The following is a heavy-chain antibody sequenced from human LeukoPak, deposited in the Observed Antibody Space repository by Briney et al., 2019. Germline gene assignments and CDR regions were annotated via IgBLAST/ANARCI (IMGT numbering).Heavy chain of an antibody. CDR1: GFTFSSYA. CDR2: ISGSGGST. V-gene: IGHV3-23*01. CDR3: ARGQGLTLPGAFDI. Sequence: HPGGSLRLSCAASGFTFSSYAMSWVRQAPGKGLEWVSAISGSGGSTYYADSVKGRFTISRDNSKNTLYLQMNSLRAEDTALYHCARGQGLTLPGAFDIWGQGTMVTVSS. J-gene: IGHJ3*02. D-gene: IGHD1-26*01.